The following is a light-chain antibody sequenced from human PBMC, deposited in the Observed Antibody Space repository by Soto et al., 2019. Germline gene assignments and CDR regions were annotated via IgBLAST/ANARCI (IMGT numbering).Light chain of an antibody. J-gene: IGKJ5*01. CDR2: GAF. Sequence: EIVLTQSPCTLSLSPGERATLSCRASQSVNSNYLTWYQQKSGQAPRLLIYGAFSRATGIADRFSGSRSGTDFTLTISRLEPEAFAAYHCQQYASSPFTFGQGTRLEIK. CDR1: QSVNSNY. V-gene: IGKV3-20*01. CDR3: QQYASSPFT.